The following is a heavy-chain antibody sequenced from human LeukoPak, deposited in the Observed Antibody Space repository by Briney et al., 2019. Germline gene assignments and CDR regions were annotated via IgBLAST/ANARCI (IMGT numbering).Heavy chain of an antibody. CDR1: GFTFSSYA. Sequence: GGSLRLSCAASGFTFSSYAMSWVRQAPGKGLEWVSAICGSGGSTYYADSVKGRFTISRDNSKNTLYLQMNSLRAEDTAVYYCAKDLLRLRAVADTSAFDIWGQGTMVTVSS. D-gene: IGHD6-19*01. CDR2: ICGSGGST. J-gene: IGHJ3*02. V-gene: IGHV3-23*01. CDR3: AKDLLRLRAVADTSAFDI.